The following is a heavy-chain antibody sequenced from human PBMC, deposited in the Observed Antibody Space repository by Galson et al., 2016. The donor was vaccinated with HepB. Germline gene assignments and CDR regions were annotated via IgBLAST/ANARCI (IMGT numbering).Heavy chain of an antibody. CDR3: ARGQQLVSSDAFDL. D-gene: IGHD6-13*01. J-gene: IGHJ3*01. CDR2: FIPILGVP. Sequence: SVKVSCKASGGTFSSYTINWVRQAPGQGLEWLGRFIPILGVPSYTQKFQGRVTITADKSARTAYMELSSLRPEDTAVYYCARGQQLVSSDAFDLWGQGTMVTVPS. CDR1: GGTFSSYT. V-gene: IGHV1-69*02.